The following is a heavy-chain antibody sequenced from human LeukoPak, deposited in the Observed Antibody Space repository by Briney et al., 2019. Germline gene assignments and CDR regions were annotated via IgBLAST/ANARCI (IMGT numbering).Heavy chain of an antibody. CDR2: IHFSGST. J-gene: IGHJ4*02. CDR3: AGDLPLYCSGGSCYSAY. D-gene: IGHD2-15*01. V-gene: IGHV4-59*01. CDR1: GGSITSYY. Sequence: PSETLSLTCTVSGGSITSYYWSWIRQPPGKGLEYIGYIHFSGSTNYNPSLKSRVTISVDTSKNQFSLRLSSVTAADTAVYYCAGDLPLYCSGGSCYSAYWGQGTLVTVSS.